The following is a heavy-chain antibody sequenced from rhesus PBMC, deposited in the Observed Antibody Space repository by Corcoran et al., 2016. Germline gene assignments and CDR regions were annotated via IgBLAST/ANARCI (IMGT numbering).Heavy chain of an antibody. CDR1: GGPISSNL. Sequence: QVQLQESGPGLVKPLETLSLTCAGSGGPISSNLWSWIRQPPGKGLEWIGYSDGSGSSTNYNPSLTSRVTLSVDTSKNQFSLKLSSVTVADTAVYYCVRGGSGSFDYWGQGVLVTVSS. V-gene: IGHV4S11*01. CDR2: SDGSGSST. D-gene: IGHD6-25*01. CDR3: VRGGSGSFDY. J-gene: IGHJ4*01.